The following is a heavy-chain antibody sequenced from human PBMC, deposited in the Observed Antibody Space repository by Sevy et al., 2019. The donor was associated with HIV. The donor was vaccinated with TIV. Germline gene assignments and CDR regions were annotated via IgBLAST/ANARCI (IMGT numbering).Heavy chain of an antibody. J-gene: IGHJ6*02. Sequence: GGSLRLSCAASGFTFSSYWMSWVRQAPGKGLEWVANIKQDGSEKYYVDSVKGRFTISRDNAKNSLYRQMNSLRAEDTAVYYCARVNGEAPYYDFWSGSSYGMDVWGQGTTVTVSS. D-gene: IGHD3-3*01. CDR2: IKQDGSEK. CDR1: GFTFSSYW. CDR3: ARVNGEAPYYDFWSGSSYGMDV. V-gene: IGHV3-7*03.